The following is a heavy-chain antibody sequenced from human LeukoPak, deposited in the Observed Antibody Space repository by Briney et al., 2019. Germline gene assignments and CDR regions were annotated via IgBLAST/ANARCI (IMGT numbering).Heavy chain of an antibody. D-gene: IGHD4-23*01. CDR1: GGSISSGSYY. J-gene: IGHJ4*02. CDR2: IYTSGST. V-gene: IGHV4-61*02. CDR3: ATDGGNYPLGY. Sequence: PSETLSLTCIVSGGSISSGSYYWSWIRQPAGKGLEWIGRIYTSGSTNYNPSLKSRVTISVDTSKNQFSLKLSSVTAADTAVYYCATDGGNYPLGYWGQGTLVTVSS.